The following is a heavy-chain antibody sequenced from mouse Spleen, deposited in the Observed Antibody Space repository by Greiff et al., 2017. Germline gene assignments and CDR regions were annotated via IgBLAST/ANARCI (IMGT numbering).Heavy chain of an antibody. CDR2: ISGGGSYT. CDR1: GFTFSSYG. V-gene: IGHV5-9-2*01. Sequence: EVKLMESGGGLVKPGGSLKLSCAASGFTFSSYGMSWVRQTPEKRLEWAATISGGGSYTYYPDSVKGRFTISRDNAKNNLYLQMSSLRSEDTALYYCARGGYGNYLYFDVWGAGTTVTVSS. D-gene: IGHD2-1*01. J-gene: IGHJ1*01. CDR3: ARGGYGNYLYFDV.